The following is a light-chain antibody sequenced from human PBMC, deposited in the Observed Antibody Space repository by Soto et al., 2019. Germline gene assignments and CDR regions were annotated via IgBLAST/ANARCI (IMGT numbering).Light chain of an antibody. CDR3: LQDYNDHPT. V-gene: IGKV1-6*01. CDR2: AAS. CDR1: QGIRND. J-gene: IGKJ1*01. Sequence: AIQMTQSPSSLSASVGDRVTITCRASQGIRNDLGWYQQKPGRAPKLLIYAASSLQSGVPSRFSGSGSGTDFTLTISSLQPEDFATYYCLQDYNDHPTFGQGTKVDIK.